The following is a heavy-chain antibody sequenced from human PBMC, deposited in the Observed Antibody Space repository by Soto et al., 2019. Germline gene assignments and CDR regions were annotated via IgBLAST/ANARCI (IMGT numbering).Heavy chain of an antibody. CDR1: GFTFSSYA. D-gene: IGHD3-9*01. J-gene: IGHJ6*03. CDR3: AAGRSLRYFVESSWGSARVLPYYMDV. Sequence: PGGSLRLSCAASGFTFSSYAMSWVRQAPGKGLEWVSAISGSGGSTYYADSVKGRFTISRDNSKKTLYLQMNSLRSEDTAVYFCAAGRSLRYFVESSWGSARVLPYYMDVWGKGTTVTVSS. V-gene: IGHV3-23*01. CDR2: ISGSGGST.